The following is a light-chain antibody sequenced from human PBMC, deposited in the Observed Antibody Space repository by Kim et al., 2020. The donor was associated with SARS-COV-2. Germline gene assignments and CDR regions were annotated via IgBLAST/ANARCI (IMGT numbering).Light chain of an antibody. J-gene: IGLJ7*01. Sequence: GQRVTISCSGSSSNVESNYVYLYQQFPDTAPKLLIFRNDQRPSGVPDRFSASKSGTSATLTISGLRSEDEAQYHCATWDDSLSGSVFGAGTQLTVL. CDR3: ATWDDSLSGSV. CDR1: SSNVESNY. V-gene: IGLV1-47*01. CDR2: RND.